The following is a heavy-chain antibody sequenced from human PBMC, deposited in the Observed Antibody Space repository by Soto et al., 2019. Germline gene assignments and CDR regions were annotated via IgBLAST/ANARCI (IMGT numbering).Heavy chain of an antibody. D-gene: IGHD3-22*01. CDR3: ARERFTVIVEVIPWGMDL. J-gene: IGHJ6*02. CDR2: INPNSGDT. CDR1: GFTFTDSY. Sequence: ASVKVSCKASGFTFTDSYMHWVRQAPGQGLEWMGWINPNSGDTNEAQKFQGRVTMTRDTSISTVYMELSRLRSDDTAVYYCARERFTVIVEVIPWGMDLWGQGTTVTVS. V-gene: IGHV1-2*02.